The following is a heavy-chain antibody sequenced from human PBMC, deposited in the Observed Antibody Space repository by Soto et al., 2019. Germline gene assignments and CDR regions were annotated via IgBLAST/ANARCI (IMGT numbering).Heavy chain of an antibody. V-gene: IGHV4-59*01. D-gene: IGHD3-9*01. J-gene: IGHJ5*02. CDR3: AREIDDILTGYYGFDP. Sequence: SETLSLTCTVSGGSISSYYWSWIRKPTGKGLEWIGYIYYSGSTNYNPSLKSRVTISVDTSKNQFSLKLSSVTAADTAVYYCAREIDDILTGYYGFDPWGQGTLVTVSS. CDR2: IYYSGST. CDR1: GGSISSYY.